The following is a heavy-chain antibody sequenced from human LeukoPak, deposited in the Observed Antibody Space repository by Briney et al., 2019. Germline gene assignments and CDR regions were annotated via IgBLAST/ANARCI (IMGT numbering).Heavy chain of an antibody. CDR3: ARNSGWYGIS. CDR1: GFTLSSYE. Sequence: GGSLTLSCPVSGFTLSSYEMSWIRQAPGKGLEWVSSIEYSETSTHYADAVKGRFTISRDNSKNTLYLQLNSLSNEDTDVYFCARNSGWYGISWGQGTLVTVSS. V-gene: IGHV3-23*01. D-gene: IGHD6-19*01. J-gene: IGHJ4*02. CDR2: IEYSETST.